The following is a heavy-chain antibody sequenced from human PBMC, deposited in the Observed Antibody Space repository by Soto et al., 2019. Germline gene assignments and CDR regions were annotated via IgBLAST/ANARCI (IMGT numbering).Heavy chain of an antibody. V-gene: IGHV3-23*01. CDR3: ARTSCYDHSPYYYYGMDV. CDR1: GASFSSYV. Sequence: GESLRLSCVVSGASFSSYVMNWVRQAPGKGLEWVSGIIGSGVSTRYADSVKGRSTTSRDNSKKTLYFRIDSLRTEDTAINYCARTSCYDHSPYYYYGMDVWGQGTTVTVSS. CDR2: IIGSGVST. J-gene: IGHJ6*02. D-gene: IGHD5-12*01.